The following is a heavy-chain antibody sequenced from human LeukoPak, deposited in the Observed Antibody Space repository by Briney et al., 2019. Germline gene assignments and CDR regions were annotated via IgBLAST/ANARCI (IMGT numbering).Heavy chain of an antibody. V-gene: IGHV3-7*01. Sequence: GGSLRLSCAASGFTFSSYWMSWVRQAPGKGLEWVANIKQDGSEKYYVDSVKGRFTISRDNAKNSLYLQMNSLRAEDTAVYYCARVEIGYYYDSSGYYDYWGQGTLVTVSS. J-gene: IGHJ4*02. CDR2: IKQDGSEK. D-gene: IGHD3-22*01. CDR3: ARVEIGYYYDSSGYYDY. CDR1: GFTFSSYW.